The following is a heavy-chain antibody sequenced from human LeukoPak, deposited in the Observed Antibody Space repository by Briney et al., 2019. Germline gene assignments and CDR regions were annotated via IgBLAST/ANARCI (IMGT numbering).Heavy chain of an antibody. J-gene: IGHJ6*02. CDR2: ISSTSSYI. Sequence: PGGSLRLSCAASGFTFSSYSMNWVRQAPGKGLEWVSSISSTSSYIYYADSVKGRFTISRDNAKNSLYLQMNSLRAEDTAVYYCARVDLAMGIPWYYGMDVWGQGTTVTVSS. CDR3: ARVDLAMGIPWYYGMDV. V-gene: IGHV3-21*01. D-gene: IGHD5-18*01. CDR1: GFTFSSYS.